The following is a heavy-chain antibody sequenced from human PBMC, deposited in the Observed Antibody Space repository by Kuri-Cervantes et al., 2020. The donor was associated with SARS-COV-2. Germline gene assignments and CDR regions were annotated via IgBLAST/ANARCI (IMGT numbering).Heavy chain of an antibody. CDR3: ARAPAKVATPIDF. CDR2: MYSGGST. V-gene: IGHV3-66*02. D-gene: IGHD2-15*01. CDR1: GFSVSSNY. Sequence: GESLKISCAASGFSVSSNYMTWVRQAPGKGLEWVSLMYSGGSTCYADSVKGRFTISRDNSKNTVYLQMNSLRGEDTAMYYCARAPAKVATPIDFWGQGTLVTVSS. J-gene: IGHJ4*02.